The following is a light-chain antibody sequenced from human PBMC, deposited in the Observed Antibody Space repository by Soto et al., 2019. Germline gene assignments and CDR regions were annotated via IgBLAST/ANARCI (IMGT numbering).Light chain of an antibody. CDR3: MQALQTPLFT. J-gene: IGKJ3*01. CDR1: QSLRHSNGYNY. V-gene: IGKV2-28*01. Sequence: DIVMTQSPLSLPVTPGEPASISCSSSQSLRHSNGYNYLDWYLERQGQSPQLLIFLVSNRASGVPDRFSGSGSGTDFTLKISRVEAEDVGVYYCMQALQTPLFTFGPGTKVDIK. CDR2: LVS.